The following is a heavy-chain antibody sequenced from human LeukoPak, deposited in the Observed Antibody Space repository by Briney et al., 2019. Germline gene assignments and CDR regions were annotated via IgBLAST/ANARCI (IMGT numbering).Heavy chain of an antibody. CDR1: GFTFSSYW. D-gene: IGHD3-9*01. J-gene: IGHJ2*01. Sequence: VQPGGSLRLSSAASGFTFSSYWMSWVRQAPGMGLEWVANIKQDGSEKYYVDSVKGRFTISRDNAKNSLYLQMNSLRAEDTAVYYCARLRYSYWYFDLWGRGTLVTVSS. CDR3: ARLRYSYWYFDL. CDR2: IKQDGSEK. V-gene: IGHV3-7*01.